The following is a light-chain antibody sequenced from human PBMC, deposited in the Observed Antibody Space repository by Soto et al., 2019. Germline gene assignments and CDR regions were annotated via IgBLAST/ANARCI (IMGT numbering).Light chain of an antibody. Sequence: DIQMTQSPSTLSASIGERVTITCRASQTVSNWLAWYQRKPGKAPKLLIYDVSNLESGVPSRFSGSGSGTEFSLSISSLQPDDFASYYCQQNDSYSWTFGQGTKVEMK. J-gene: IGKJ1*01. CDR1: QTVSNW. CDR3: QQNDSYSWT. CDR2: DVS. V-gene: IGKV1-5*01.